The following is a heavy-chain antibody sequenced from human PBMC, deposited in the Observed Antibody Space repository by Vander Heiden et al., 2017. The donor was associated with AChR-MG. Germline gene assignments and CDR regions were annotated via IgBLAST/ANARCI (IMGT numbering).Heavy chain of an antibody. D-gene: IGHD4-17*01. CDR3: SKGDDYGYYAFDI. Sequence: EVQLLESGGGLVQPGGSLRLSCAASGFTFSSYAMTWVRQAPGKGLEWVSGLSYSGGTTYYADSVKGRFTISRDNSKNTLFLQMKRLRAEDTAVYYCSKGDDYGYYAFDIWGQGTMVAVS. CDR1: GFTFSSYA. V-gene: IGHV3-23*01. J-gene: IGHJ3*02. CDR2: LSYSGGTT.